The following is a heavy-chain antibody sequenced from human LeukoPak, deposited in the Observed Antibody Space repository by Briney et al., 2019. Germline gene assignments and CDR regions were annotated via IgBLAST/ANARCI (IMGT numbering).Heavy chain of an antibody. V-gene: IGHV4-61*02. CDR1: GGSISSSNYY. CDR2: IYTSEST. Sequence: SQTLSLTCSVSGGSISSSNYYWSWIRQPAGKGLEWIGRIYTSESTHYNPSLKSRVTISVDTSRNQFALKLSSVTAADTAVYYCARGLWFGDENPPYFDYWGQGILVTVSS. CDR3: ARGLWFGDENPPYFDY. D-gene: IGHD3-10*01. J-gene: IGHJ4*02.